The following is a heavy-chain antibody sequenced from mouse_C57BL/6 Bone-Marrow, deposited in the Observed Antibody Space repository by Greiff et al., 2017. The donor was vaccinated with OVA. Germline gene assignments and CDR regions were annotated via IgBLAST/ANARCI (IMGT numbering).Heavy chain of an antibody. V-gene: IGHV2-9*01. Sequence: VKLMESGPGLVAPSQSLSITCTVSGFSLTSYGVDWVRQPPGKGLEWLGVIWGGGSTNYNSALMSRLSISKDNSKSQVFLKMNRLQTDDTAMYCCAKHEGDVPFAYWGQGTLVTVSA. D-gene: IGHD3-3*01. CDR1: GFSLTSYG. J-gene: IGHJ3*01. CDR2: IWGGGST. CDR3: AKHEGDVPFAY.